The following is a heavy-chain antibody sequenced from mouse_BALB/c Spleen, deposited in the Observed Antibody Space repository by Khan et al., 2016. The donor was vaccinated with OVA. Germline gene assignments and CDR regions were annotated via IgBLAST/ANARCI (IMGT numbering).Heavy chain of an antibody. CDR1: GYTFTKLW. CDR2: DNTYTGEP. CDR3: ARPPYFSYTLAY. Sequence: FGTELKKPGEEVKILLKAFGYTFTKLWFNLVKPAPGKGFGWVGWDNTYTGEPKYSGYFKGRFAFSLETSASTAYLQINNLKNEDAATYFCARPPYFSYTLAYWGQGTSVTVSS. D-gene: IGHD2-10*01. J-gene: IGHJ4*01. V-gene: IGHV9-3-1*01.